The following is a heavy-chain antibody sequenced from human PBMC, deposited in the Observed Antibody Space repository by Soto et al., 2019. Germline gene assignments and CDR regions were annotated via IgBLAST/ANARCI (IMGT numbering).Heavy chain of an antibody. CDR3: ARSPLMVYATNWFDP. V-gene: IGHV1-3*01. Sequence: RASVKVSCKASGYTFTSYAMHWVRQAPGQRLEWMGWINAGNGNTKYSQKFQGRVTITRDTSASTAYMELSSLRSEDTAVYYCARSPLMVYATNWFDPWGQGTLVTVSS. CDR1: GYTFTSYA. D-gene: IGHD2-8*01. CDR2: INAGNGNT. J-gene: IGHJ5*02.